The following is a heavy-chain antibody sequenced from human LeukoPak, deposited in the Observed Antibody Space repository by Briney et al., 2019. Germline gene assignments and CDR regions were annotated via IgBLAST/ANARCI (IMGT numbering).Heavy chain of an antibody. D-gene: IGHD4-11*01. J-gene: IGHJ6*03. CDR1: GGSFSGCY. CDR3: ARGPRTTVYYYYYYMDV. CDR2: INHSGST. Sequence: SETLSLTCAVYGGSFSGCYWSWIRQPPGKGLEWIGEINHSGSTNYNPSLKSRVTISVDTSKNQFSLKLSSETAADTAVYYCARGPRTTVYYYYYYMDVWGKGTTVTVSS. V-gene: IGHV4-34*01.